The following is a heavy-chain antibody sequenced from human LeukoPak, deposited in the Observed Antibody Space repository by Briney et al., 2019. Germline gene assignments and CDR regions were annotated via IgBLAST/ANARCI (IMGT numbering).Heavy chain of an antibody. J-gene: IGHJ4*02. V-gene: IGHV3-7*01. CDR2: IKQDGSEK. D-gene: IGHD3-22*01. CDR3: ARDLASTYYYDSSTALGY. CDR1: GFTFSSYW. Sequence: GGSLRLSCAASGFTFSSYWMNWVRQAPGKGLEWVANIKQDGSEKYYVDSVKGRFTISRDNAKNSLYLQMNSLRAEGTAVYYCARDLASTYYYDSSTALGYWGQGTLVTVSS.